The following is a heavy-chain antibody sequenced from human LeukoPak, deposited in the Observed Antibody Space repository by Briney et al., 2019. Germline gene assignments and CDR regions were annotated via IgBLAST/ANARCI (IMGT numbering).Heavy chain of an antibody. CDR2: IDPSDSET. Sequence: GESLKISCKGSGYSFTSYWIGWVRQMPGKGLEWMGIIDPSDSETRYTPSFQGQVTISVDKSLTTAYPQWNSLKASDTAMYYCARQTAMGRSGDYWGQGTLVTVSS. D-gene: IGHD5-18*01. V-gene: IGHV5-51*01. CDR3: ARQTAMGRSGDY. CDR1: GYSFTSYW. J-gene: IGHJ4*02.